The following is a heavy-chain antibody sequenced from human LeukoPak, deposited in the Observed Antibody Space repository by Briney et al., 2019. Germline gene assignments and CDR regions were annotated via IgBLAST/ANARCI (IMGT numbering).Heavy chain of an antibody. CDR1: GFAFSSYS. CDR2: ISSSSSYI. Sequence: PGGSLRLSCAASGFAFSSYSMNWVRQAPGKGLEWVSSISSSSSYIYYADSVKGRFTISRDNAKNSLYLQMNSLRAEDTAVYYCARVMSGSLTFDFWGQGTLVTVSS. D-gene: IGHD3-10*01. V-gene: IGHV3-21*01. CDR3: ARVMSGSLTFDF. J-gene: IGHJ4*02.